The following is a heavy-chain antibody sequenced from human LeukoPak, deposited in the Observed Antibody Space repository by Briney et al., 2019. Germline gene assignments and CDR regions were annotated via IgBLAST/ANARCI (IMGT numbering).Heavy chain of an antibody. CDR3: ARSVAYDFWSGYHVFDY. J-gene: IGHJ4*02. D-gene: IGHD3-3*01. CDR1: GYTFSSYY. Sequence: ASVKVSCKASGYTFSSYYLHWVRQAPGQGLEWMGWINPNSGGTNYAQKFQGRVTMTRDTSISTAYMELSRLRSDDTAVYYCARSVAYDFWSGYHVFDYWGQGTLVTVSS. CDR2: INPNSGGT. V-gene: IGHV1-2*02.